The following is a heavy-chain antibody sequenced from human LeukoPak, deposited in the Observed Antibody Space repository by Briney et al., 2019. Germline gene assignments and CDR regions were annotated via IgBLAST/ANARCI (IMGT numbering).Heavy chain of an antibody. V-gene: IGHV4-59*01. D-gene: IGHD5-18*01. Sequence: SETLSLTCTVSGGSISSYYWSWILQPPGKGLEWIGYIYYNESTNYNSSHKSEVTISVDTSKNQFSLTLSSVTAADTAVYYCAREYNEYSYGPHDAFDIWGQGTMVTVSS. CDR2: IYYNEST. CDR1: GGSISSYY. CDR3: AREYNEYSYGPHDAFDI. J-gene: IGHJ3*02.